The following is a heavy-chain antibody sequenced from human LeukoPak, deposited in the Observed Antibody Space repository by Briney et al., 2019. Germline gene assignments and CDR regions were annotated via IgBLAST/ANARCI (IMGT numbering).Heavy chain of an antibody. CDR3: AKRGRQQLVHGRDALDI. Sequence: PGGSLRLSCAASGFTLSTYGLSWVRQAPGKGLERVSGISGSGGSTYYADSVKGRFTISRDNSKNTLYLQMTSLRAEDTAVYYCAKRGRQQLVHGRDALDIWGQGTMVTVSS. CDR1: GFTLSTYG. D-gene: IGHD6-13*01. V-gene: IGHV3-23*01. CDR2: ISGSGGST. J-gene: IGHJ3*02.